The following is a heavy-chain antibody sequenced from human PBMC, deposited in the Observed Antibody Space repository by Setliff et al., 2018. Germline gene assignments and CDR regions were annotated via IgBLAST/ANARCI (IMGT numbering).Heavy chain of an antibody. CDR3: AKDRLHTRYSSGWLLDY. V-gene: IGHV3-48*03. CDR1: GFTFSSYE. CDR2: ISSSGSTI. D-gene: IGHD6-19*01. J-gene: IGHJ4*02. Sequence: PGGSLRLSCAASGFTFSSYEMNWVRQAPGKGLEWVSYISSSGSTIYYADSVKGRFTISRDSSKNTLYLQMNGLRADDSALYYCAKDRLHTRYSSGWLLDYWGQGTLVTVSS.